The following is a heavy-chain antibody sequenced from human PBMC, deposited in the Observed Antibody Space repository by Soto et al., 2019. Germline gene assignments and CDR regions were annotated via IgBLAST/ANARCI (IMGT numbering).Heavy chain of an antibody. CDR3: ARDRGWYGMDV. Sequence: GGSLRLSCAASGFTFSSYWMSWVRQAPGKGLECVANINQDGSVKYYVDSVKGRFTISRDNAKNSLYLEMNSLRAEDTAVYYCARDRGWYGMDVWGQGTTVTVSS. V-gene: IGHV3-7*05. J-gene: IGHJ6*02. CDR1: GFTFSSYW. CDR2: INQDGSVK. D-gene: IGHD3-10*01.